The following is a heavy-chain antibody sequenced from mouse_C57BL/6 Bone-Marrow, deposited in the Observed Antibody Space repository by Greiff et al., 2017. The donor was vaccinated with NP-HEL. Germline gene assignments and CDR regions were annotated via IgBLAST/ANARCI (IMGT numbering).Heavy chain of an antibody. Sequence: VQLQESGAELVKPGASVKLSCKASGYTFTSYWMHWVKQRPGQGLEWIGMIHPNSGSTNYNEKFKRKATLTVDKSSTTAYMHLSSLTSEDSAVYYCARGGGYGNPWFAYWGQGTLVTVSA. CDR2: IHPNSGST. CDR1: GYTFTSYW. CDR3: ARGGGYGNPWFAY. V-gene: IGHV1-64*01. D-gene: IGHD2-1*01. J-gene: IGHJ3*01.